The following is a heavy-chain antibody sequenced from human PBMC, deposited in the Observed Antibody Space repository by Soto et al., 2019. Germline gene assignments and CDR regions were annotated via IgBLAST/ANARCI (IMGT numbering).Heavy chain of an antibody. V-gene: IGHV4-38-2*01. Sequence: SETLSLTCAVSGYSISSGYYWGWIRQPPGKGLEWIGSIYHSGSTDYNPSLKSRVTISVDTSKNQFSLKLGSVTAADTAVYSCASRNYYDSSGYPYFQHWGQGTLVTVSS. CDR3: ASRNYYDSSGYPYFQH. CDR1: GYSISSGYY. CDR2: IYHSGST. D-gene: IGHD3-22*01. J-gene: IGHJ1*01.